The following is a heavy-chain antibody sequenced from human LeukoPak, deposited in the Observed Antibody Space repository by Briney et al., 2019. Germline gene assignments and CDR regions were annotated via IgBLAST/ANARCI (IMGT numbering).Heavy chain of an antibody. D-gene: IGHD5-18*01. CDR2: IRSKAYGGTT. V-gene: IGHV3-49*04. Sequence: QPGRSLRLSCTASGFTFGDYAMSWVCQAPGKGLEWVGFIRSKAYGGTTEYAASVKGRCTISRDDSKSIAYLQMNSLKTGDTAVYYCVRVVTRVIFDYWGQGTLVTVSS. J-gene: IGHJ4*02. CDR3: VRVVTRVIFDY. CDR1: GFTFGDYA.